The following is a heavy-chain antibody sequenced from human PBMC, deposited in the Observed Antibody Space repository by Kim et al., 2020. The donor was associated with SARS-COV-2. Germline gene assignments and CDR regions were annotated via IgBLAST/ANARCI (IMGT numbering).Heavy chain of an antibody. Sequence: SETLSLTCTVSDDSISGYYWNWIRQPPGKGLEWIGYIRNVGDTNYNPSLKGRVTISADTSKNFVSVKLNFVTAADTAVYFCARGGRYSSEYNWFDPWGQGTLVTVSS. CDR3: ARGGRYSSEYNWFDP. CDR1: DDSISGYY. J-gene: IGHJ5*02. D-gene: IGHD6-19*01. V-gene: IGHV4-59*13. CDR2: IRNVGDT.